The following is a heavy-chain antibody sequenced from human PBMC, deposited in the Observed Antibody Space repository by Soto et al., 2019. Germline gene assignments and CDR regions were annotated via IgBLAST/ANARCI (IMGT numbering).Heavy chain of an antibody. V-gene: IGHV1-2*02. J-gene: IGHJ4*02. CDR3: GRGRRGELVVFY. CDR2: IGPKNGDT. D-gene: IGHD1-26*01. Sequence: QVQLVQSGAEVKKSGASVKVSCKASGYTFTGHYIHWVRQAPGQGPEWMGEIGPKNGDTKYAQKFQGRVTMTRDTSITTGYMELSNLSPDDTAVYYFGRGRRGELVVFYWGQGTLVTVYS. CDR1: GYTFTGHY.